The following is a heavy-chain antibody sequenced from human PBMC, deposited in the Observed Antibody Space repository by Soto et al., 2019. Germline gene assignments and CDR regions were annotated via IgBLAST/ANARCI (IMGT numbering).Heavy chain of an antibody. D-gene: IGHD3-10*01. CDR3: ARARDYGSGSRLYGMDV. Sequence: GGSLSLSCAASGFTFSSYAIHWVRQAPGKGLEWVAVISYDGSNKYYADSVKGRFTISRDNSKNTLYLQMNSLRAEDTAVYYCARARDYGSGSRLYGMDVWGQGTTVTVSS. CDR2: ISYDGSNK. CDR1: GFTFSSYA. J-gene: IGHJ6*02. V-gene: IGHV3-30-3*01.